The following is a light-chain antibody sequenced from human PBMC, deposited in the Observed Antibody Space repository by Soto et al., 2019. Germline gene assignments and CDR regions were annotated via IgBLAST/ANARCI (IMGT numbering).Light chain of an antibody. CDR1: QSITSW. V-gene: IGKV1-5*03. Sequence: DIQMTQSPSTLSASVGDRVTITCRASQSITSWLAWYQQKAGKAPKLLIYKASNLESGVPSRFSGSGSGTEFTLTISSLQPDDFATYYCQQYNAYPWTFGQGTKLEIK. J-gene: IGKJ1*01. CDR3: QQYNAYPWT. CDR2: KAS.